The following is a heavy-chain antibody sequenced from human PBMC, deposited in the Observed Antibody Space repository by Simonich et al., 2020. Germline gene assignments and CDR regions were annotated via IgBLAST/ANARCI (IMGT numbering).Heavy chain of an antibody. CDR3: ARERAAAGEAFDY. D-gene: IGHD6-13*01. CDR1: GFTFSSYG. Sequence: QVQLVESGGGVVQPGRSLRLSCAASGFTFSSYGMHWVRQAPRKGLGWRAVKWYDESNKYYADSGKGRFTISRDNSKNTLYLQMNSLRAEDTAVYYCARERAAAGEAFDYWGQGTLVTVSS. J-gene: IGHJ4*02. CDR2: KWYDESNK. V-gene: IGHV3-33*01.